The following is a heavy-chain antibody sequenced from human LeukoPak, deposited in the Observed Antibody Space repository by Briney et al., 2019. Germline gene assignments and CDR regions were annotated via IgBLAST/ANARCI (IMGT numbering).Heavy chain of an antibody. CDR3: AGDPWFYYESSGYSQA. J-gene: IGHJ4*02. Sequence: SETLSLTCTVSGGSISSGSYYWSWIRQPAGKGLEWIGRIYTSGSTNYNPSLKSRVTISVDTSKNQFSLKLSSVTAADTAVYYCAGDPWFYYESSGYSQAWGQGILVTVSS. CDR1: GGSISSGSYY. V-gene: IGHV4-61*02. D-gene: IGHD3-22*01. CDR2: IYTSGST.